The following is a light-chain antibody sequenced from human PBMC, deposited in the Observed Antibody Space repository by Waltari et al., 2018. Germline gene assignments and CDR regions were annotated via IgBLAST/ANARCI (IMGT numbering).Light chain of an antibody. CDR3: QKYGRLPAT. V-gene: IGKV3-20*01. CDR1: PSVGRT. CDR2: DAS. Sequence: EMVLTQSPGTLSLSPEQRATLFCRASPSVGRTLAWYQQKPGQAPRLLIYDASTRATGIPDRFRATGSGTDFSLTISRLEPEDFAVYYCQKYGRLPATFGRGTTVEIK. J-gene: IGKJ1*01.